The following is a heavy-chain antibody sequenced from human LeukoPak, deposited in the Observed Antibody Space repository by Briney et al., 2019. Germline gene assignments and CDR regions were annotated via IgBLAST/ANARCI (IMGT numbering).Heavy chain of an antibody. J-gene: IGHJ5*02. Sequence: PSETLSLTCTVSGYSISSGHYWGWIRQPPGKGLEWIGNIYYSGSTNYNPSLKSRVTISVDTSKNQFSLKLSSVTAADTAVYYCARVGFGDRGPSWFDPWGQGTLVTVSS. D-gene: IGHD3-10*01. CDR3: ARVGFGDRGPSWFDP. CDR1: GYSISSGHY. V-gene: IGHV4-38-2*02. CDR2: IYYSGST.